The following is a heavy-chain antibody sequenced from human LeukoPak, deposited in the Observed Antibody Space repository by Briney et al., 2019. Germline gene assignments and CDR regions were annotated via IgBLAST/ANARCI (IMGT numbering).Heavy chain of an antibody. D-gene: IGHD3-10*01. CDR2: ISGSGDST. V-gene: IGHV3-23*01. Sequence: PGGSLRLSCAASGFTFSNYAMRWVRQAPGKGLEWVSGISGSGDSTYYADSVKGRFTISRDNSKNTLYLQMNSLRAEDTAVYYCAKDLRFGLLWFGELSDWGQGTLVTVSS. J-gene: IGHJ4*02. CDR1: GFTFSNYA. CDR3: AKDLRFGLLWFGELSD.